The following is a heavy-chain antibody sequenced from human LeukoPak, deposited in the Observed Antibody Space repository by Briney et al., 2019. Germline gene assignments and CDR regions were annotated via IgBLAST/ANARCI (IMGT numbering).Heavy chain of an antibody. CDR1: GGSISSNSYY. Sequence: SETLSLTCSVSGGSISSNSYYWGWIRQPPGKGLEWIGSIYYSGSTYYNPSLKSRVTISVDTSKNQFSLKLSSVTAADTAVYYCARKVGATGSSDYWGQGALVTVSS. CDR2: IYYSGST. V-gene: IGHV4-39*07. CDR3: ARKVGATGSSDY. J-gene: IGHJ4*02. D-gene: IGHD1-26*01.